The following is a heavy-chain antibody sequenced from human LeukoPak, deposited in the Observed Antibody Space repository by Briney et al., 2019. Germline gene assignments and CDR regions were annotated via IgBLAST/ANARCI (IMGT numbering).Heavy chain of an antibody. Sequence: SVKVSCKATGGTFSSYAISWVRQAPGQGLEWMGGIIPIFGTANYAQKFQGRVTITADESTSTAYMELSSLRSEDTAVYYCARDVGYCSSTSCTTPVDNWFDPWGQGTLVTVSS. V-gene: IGHV1-69*13. D-gene: IGHD2-2*01. CDR1: GGTFSSYA. CDR3: ARDVGYCSSTSCTTPVDNWFDP. J-gene: IGHJ5*02. CDR2: IIPIFGTA.